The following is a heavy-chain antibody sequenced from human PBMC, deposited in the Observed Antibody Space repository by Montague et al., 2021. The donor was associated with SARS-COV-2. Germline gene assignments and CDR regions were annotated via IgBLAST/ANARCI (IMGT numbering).Heavy chain of an antibody. D-gene: IGHD2-15*01. J-gene: IGHJ4*02. CDR2: T. V-gene: IGHV4-59*08. CDR3: ARHYSATLPAVY. Sequence: TNYNPSLTSRVTMSVDTSKNQFSLKVNSVTAADTAVYYCARHYSATLPAVYWGQGTLVTVSS.